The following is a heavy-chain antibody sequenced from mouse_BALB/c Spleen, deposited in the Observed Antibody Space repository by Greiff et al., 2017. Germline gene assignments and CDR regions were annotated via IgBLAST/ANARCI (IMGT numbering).Heavy chain of an antibody. CDR3: ARNLAYYFDY. Sequence: QVQLQQSGAELVRPGTSVKVSCKASGYAFTNYLIEWVQQRPGQGLEWIGVINPGSGGTNYNEKFKGKATLTADKASSTAYMQLSSLTSDDSAVYFCARNLAYYFDYWGQGTTLTVSS. V-gene: IGHV1-54*01. D-gene: IGHD6-1*01. CDR1: GYAFTNYL. CDR2: INPGSGGT. J-gene: IGHJ2*01.